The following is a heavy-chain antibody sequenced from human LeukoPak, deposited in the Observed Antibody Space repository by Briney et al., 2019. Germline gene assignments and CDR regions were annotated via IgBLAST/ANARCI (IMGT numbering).Heavy chain of an antibody. Sequence: GGSLRLSCAPSGFTFCRYVVSCARHAPGKGLECVSAIIGSGGSTYYPDSVKGRFAISRDNSKNTLYVQMNSLRAEETAVYYCAKEGYSRGYYSYYYMDVWGKGTTVTVSS. V-gene: IGHV3-23*01. CDR3: AKEGYSRGYYSYYYMDV. CDR2: IIGSGGST. D-gene: IGHD6-13*01. CDR1: GFTFCRYV. J-gene: IGHJ6*03.